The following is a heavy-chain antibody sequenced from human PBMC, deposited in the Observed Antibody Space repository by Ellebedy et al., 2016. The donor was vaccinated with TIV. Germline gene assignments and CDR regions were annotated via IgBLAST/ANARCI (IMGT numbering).Heavy chain of an antibody. CDR3: ARHKGYAAIRRPYYFDY. J-gene: IGHJ4*02. V-gene: IGHV4-39*01. D-gene: IGHD5-12*01. CDR1: GGSISSSNFY. CDR2: VYYSGST. Sequence: MPSETLSLTCTVSGGSISSSNFYWGWIRQPPGQGLEWIGTVYYSGSTSSTPSLKSRVTISVDTSKNQFSLKLTSVTAADTAVYYCARHKGYAAIRRPYYFDYWGQGTLVTVSS.